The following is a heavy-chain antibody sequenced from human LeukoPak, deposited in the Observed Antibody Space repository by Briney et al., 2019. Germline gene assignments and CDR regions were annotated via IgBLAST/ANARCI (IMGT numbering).Heavy chain of an antibody. CDR3: ARYYYDNSGYYYSFDY. D-gene: IGHD3-22*01. J-gene: IGHJ4*02. V-gene: IGHV4-34*01. CDR2: INHSGST. CDR1: GGSFSGYY. Sequence: PSETLSLTCAVYGGSFSGYYWSWIRQPPGKGLEWIGEINHSGSTNYNPSLKSRVTISVDTSKNQFSLKLSSVTAADTAVYYCARYYYDNSGYYYSFDYWGQGTLVTVSS.